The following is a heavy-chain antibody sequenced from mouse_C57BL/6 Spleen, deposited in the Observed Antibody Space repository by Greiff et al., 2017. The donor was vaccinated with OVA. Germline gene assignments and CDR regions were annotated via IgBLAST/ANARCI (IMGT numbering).Heavy chain of an antibody. D-gene: IGHD2-1*01. CDR2: INPSTGGT. CDR1: GYSFTGYY. V-gene: IGHV1-42*01. J-gene: IGHJ1*03. Sequence: VQLQQSGPELVKPGASVKISCKASGYSFTGYYMNWVKQSPEKSLEWIGEINPSTGGTTYNQKFKAKATLTVDKSSSTAYMQLKSLTSEDSAVYYCARVDGNYYFDVWGKGTTVTVSS. CDR3: ARVDGNYYFDV.